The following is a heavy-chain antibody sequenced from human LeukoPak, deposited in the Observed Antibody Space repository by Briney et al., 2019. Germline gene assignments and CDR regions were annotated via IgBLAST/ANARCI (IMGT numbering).Heavy chain of an antibody. CDR3: ARRGYYTRVGFDY. Sequence: SETLSLTCAVYGGSSSGYYWNWIRQPPGKGLEWIGEINHRGNTNYNPSLKSRVTMSVDTSKNQFSLELRSVTAADTAVYYCARRGYYTRVGFDYWGQGTLVAVSS. D-gene: IGHD3-3*01. CDR2: INHRGNT. CDR1: GGSSSGYY. V-gene: IGHV4-34*01. J-gene: IGHJ4*02.